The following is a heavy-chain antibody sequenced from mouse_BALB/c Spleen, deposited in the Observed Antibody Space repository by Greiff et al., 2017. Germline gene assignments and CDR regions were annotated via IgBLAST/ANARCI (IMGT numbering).Heavy chain of an antibody. CDR2: INPGSGGT. CDR3: ARGSSPYYFDY. J-gene: IGHJ2*01. V-gene: IGHV1-54*01. D-gene: IGHD1-1*01. Sequence: VQLKQSGAELVRPGTSVKVSCKASGYAFTNYLIEWVKQRPGQGLEWIGVINPGSGGTNYNEKFKGKATLTADKSSSTAYMQLSSLTSDDSAVYFCARGSSPYYFDYWGQGTTLTVSS. CDR1: GYAFTNYL.